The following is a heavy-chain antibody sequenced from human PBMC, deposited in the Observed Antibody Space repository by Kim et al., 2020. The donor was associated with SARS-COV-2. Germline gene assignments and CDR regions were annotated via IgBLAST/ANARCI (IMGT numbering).Heavy chain of an antibody. J-gene: IGHJ6*02. CDR2: ISSSSSYI. Sequence: GGSLRLSCAASGFTFSSYSMNWVRQAPGKGLEWVSSISSSSSYIYYADSVKGRFTISRDNAKNSLYLQMNSLRAEDTAVYYCARDQEVRGVITMPPYYYYGMDVWGQGTTVTVSS. CDR1: GFTFSSYS. V-gene: IGHV3-21*01. CDR3: ARDQEVRGVITMPPYYYYGMDV. D-gene: IGHD3-10*01.